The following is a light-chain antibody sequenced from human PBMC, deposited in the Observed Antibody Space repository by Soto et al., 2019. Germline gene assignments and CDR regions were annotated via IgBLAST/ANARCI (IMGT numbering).Light chain of an antibody. CDR3: QKINSYPQHT. CDR1: HGFSSG. CDR2: DVS. Sequence: AIHLPPSPSSLSASAVYRVPISCLASHGFSSGLAWYQQKPAKPPKLLIYDVSSLESGVPSTFSGSGSGTAFTLPIRSLKPADFAAYYCQKINSYPQHTVGKGTRLEIK. J-gene: IGKJ5*01. V-gene: IGKV1-13*02.